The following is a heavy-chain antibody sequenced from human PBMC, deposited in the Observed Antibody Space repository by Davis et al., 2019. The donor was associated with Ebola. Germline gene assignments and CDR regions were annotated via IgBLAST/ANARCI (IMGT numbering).Heavy chain of an antibody. CDR3: ARNYYDSSGYYPPAFDI. Sequence: ASVKVSCKASGYTFTSYGISWVRQAPGQGLEWMGWISAYNGNTNYAQKLQGRVTMTTDTSTSTAYMELRSLRSDDTAVYYCARNYYDSSGYYPPAFDIWGQGTMVTVSS. CDR1: GYTFTSYG. V-gene: IGHV1-18*01. J-gene: IGHJ3*02. CDR2: ISAYNGNT. D-gene: IGHD3-22*01.